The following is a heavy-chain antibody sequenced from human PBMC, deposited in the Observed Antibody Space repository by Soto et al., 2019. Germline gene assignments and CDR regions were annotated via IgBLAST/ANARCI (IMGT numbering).Heavy chain of an antibody. CDR3: AKESGTMVRGVIIRGGYFDY. V-gene: IGHV3-23*01. Sequence: GSLRLSCAASGFTFSSYAMSWVRQAPGKGLEWVSAISGSGGSTYYADSVKGRFTISRDNSKNTLYLQMNSLRAEDTAVYYCAKESGTMVRGVIIRGGYFDYWGQGTLVTVSS. CDR1: GFTFSSYA. CDR2: ISGSGGST. D-gene: IGHD3-10*01. J-gene: IGHJ4*02.